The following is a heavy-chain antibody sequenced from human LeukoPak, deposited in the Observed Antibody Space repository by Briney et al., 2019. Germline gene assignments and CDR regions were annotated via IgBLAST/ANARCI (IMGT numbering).Heavy chain of an antibody. CDR1: GYTFTSYG. V-gene: IGHV1-18*01. CDR2: ISAYNGNT. CDR3: ARAYYYDSSGYYWGTPHWFDP. J-gene: IGHJ5*02. D-gene: IGHD3-22*01. Sequence: ASVKVSCKASGYTFTSYGISWVRQAPGQGLEWMGWISAYNGNTNYAQKLQGRVTMTTDTSTSTAYMELRSLRSDDTAVYYCARAYYYDSSGYYWGTPHWFDPWGQGTLVTVS.